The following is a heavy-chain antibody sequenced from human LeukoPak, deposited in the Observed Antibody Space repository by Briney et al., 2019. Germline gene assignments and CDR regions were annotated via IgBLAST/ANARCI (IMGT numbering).Heavy chain of an antibody. J-gene: IGHJ4*02. D-gene: IGHD2-2*01. Sequence: GGSLRLSCAASGFTFSSYSMNWVRQAPGKGLEWVSSISSSSSYIYYADSVKGRFTIPRDNAKNSLYLQMNSLRAEDTAVYYCARDQLGEDCSSTSCWYDYWGQGTLVTVSS. CDR1: GFTFSSYS. CDR3: ARDQLGEDCSSTSCWYDY. V-gene: IGHV3-21*01. CDR2: ISSSSSYI.